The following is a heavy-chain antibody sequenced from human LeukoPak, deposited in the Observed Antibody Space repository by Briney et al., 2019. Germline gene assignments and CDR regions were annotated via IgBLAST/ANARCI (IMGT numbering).Heavy chain of an antibody. CDR3: AKGPRYGYGISSGWFDY. Sequence: GASVKVSCKASGYTFTSYDINWVRQATGQGLEWMGWMNPNSGNTGYAQKFQGRVTMTRNTSISTAYMEPSSLRSEDTAVYYCAKGPRYGYGISSGWFDYWGQGTLVTVSS. J-gene: IGHJ4*02. CDR1: GYTFTSYD. CDR2: MNPNSGNT. V-gene: IGHV1-8*01. D-gene: IGHD6-19*01.